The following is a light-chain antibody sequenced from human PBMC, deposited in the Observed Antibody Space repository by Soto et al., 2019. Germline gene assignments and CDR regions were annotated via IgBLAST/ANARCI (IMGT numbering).Light chain of an antibody. J-gene: IGKJ1*01. CDR2: GAS. CDR1: QSVSSN. V-gene: IGKV3-15*01. Sequence: EIVMTQSPATLSVSPGVRATLSCRASQSVSSNLAWYQQKPGQAPRLLIYGASTRATGIPARFSGSGSGTEFTLTISSLQSEDFAVYYCQQYNNWPRTFGQVTKVEIK. CDR3: QQYNNWPRT.